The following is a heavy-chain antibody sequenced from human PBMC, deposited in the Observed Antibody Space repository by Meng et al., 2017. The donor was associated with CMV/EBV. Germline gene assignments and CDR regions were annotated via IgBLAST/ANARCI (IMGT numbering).Heavy chain of an antibody. J-gene: IGHJ6*02. D-gene: IGHD2-2*01. Sequence: ISSSNWWSWVRQPPGQGLEWIGEIYHSGSTNYNPSLKSRVTISVDKSKNQFSLKLSSVTAADTAVYYCAIRGPVVPAATHYYGMDVWGQGTTVTVSS. V-gene: IGHV4-4*02. CDR2: IYHSGST. CDR3: AIRGPVVPAATHYYGMDV. CDR1: ISSSNW.